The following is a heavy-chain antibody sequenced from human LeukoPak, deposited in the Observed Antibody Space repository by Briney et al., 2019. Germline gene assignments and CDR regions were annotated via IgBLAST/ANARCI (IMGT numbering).Heavy chain of an antibody. V-gene: IGHV1-2*06. CDR1: GYSFTSYY. J-gene: IGHJ4*02. D-gene: IGHD3-3*01. CDR3: ARDNSRFLEWYGGYYFDY. CDR2: INPNSRGT. Sequence: KSGESLKISCKGSGYSFTSYYMHWVRQAPGQGLEWMGRINPNSRGTNYAQKFQGRVTMTRDTSISTAYMELSRLRSDDTAVYYCARDNSRFLEWYGGYYFDYWGQGTLVTVSS.